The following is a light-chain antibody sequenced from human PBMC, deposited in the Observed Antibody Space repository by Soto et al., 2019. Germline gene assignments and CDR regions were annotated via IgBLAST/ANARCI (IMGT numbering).Light chain of an antibody. V-gene: IGLV1-51*01. CDR1: SSNIGRNY. Sequence: QSVLTQPPSVSAAPGQKVTISCSGSSSNIGRNYVSWYQHLPGTAPKLLIYDNDKRPSGIPDRFSGSKSGTSATLGITGLQTGEEADYYCGAWDNSLSVVVFGGGTKVTVL. CDR2: DND. J-gene: IGLJ2*01. CDR3: GAWDNSLSVVV.